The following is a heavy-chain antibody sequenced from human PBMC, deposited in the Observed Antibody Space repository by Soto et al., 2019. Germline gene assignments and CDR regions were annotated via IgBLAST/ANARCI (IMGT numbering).Heavy chain of an antibody. J-gene: IGHJ3*02. D-gene: IGHD3-22*01. CDR3: ASSYDSSGSEGYDAFDI. CDR2: IYYSGST. Sequence: SETLSLTCTASGGSISSGGYYWSWIRQHPGKGLEWIGYIYYSGSTYYNPSLKSRVTISVDTSKNQFSLKLSSVTAADTAVYYCASSYDSSGSEGYDAFDIWGQGTMVTVSS. CDR1: GGSISSGGYY. V-gene: IGHV4-31*03.